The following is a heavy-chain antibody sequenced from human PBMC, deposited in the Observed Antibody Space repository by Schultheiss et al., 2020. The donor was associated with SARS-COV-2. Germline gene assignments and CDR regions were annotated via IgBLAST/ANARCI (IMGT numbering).Heavy chain of an antibody. V-gene: IGHV4-59*01. CDR3: ARNYPISRFRGDYYYYGMDV. J-gene: IGHJ6*02. CDR2: IYYSGST. D-gene: IGHD3-3*01. Sequence: SQTLSLTCTVSGGSISSYYWSWIRQPPGKGLEWIGYIYYSGSTNYNPSLKSRVTISVDTSKNQFSLKLSSVTAADTAVYYCARNYPISRFRGDYYYYGMDVWGQGTTVTVSS. CDR1: GGSISSYY.